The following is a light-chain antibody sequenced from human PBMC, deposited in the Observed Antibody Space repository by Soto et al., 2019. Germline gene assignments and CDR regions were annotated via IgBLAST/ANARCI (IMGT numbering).Light chain of an antibody. V-gene: IGKV3-11*01. Sequence: EIVLTQSLATLSLSPGDRASLSCRASQTVTNFLAWYQQKPGQAPSLLIYDVSTRATGVPARFTGSGSGTDFTLTISSLDPEDVAVYYCQQRSNWPLTFGGGTKVEI. CDR1: QTVTNF. CDR3: QQRSNWPLT. J-gene: IGKJ4*01. CDR2: DVS.